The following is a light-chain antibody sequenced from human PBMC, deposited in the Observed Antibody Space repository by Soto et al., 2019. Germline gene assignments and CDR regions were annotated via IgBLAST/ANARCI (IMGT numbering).Light chain of an antibody. CDR1: NSDIGNYNY. J-gene: IGLJ3*02. CDR2: DVT. CDR3: CSYPGSHTWV. V-gene: IGLV2-11*01. Sequence: QSVLTQPRSVSGSPGQSVTISCTGTNSDIGNYNYVSWYQQHPGKAPKVMIYDVTKRPSGVPDRFSGSTSGNTASLTISGLQAEDEAEYYCCSYPGSHTWVFGGGTKVTVL.